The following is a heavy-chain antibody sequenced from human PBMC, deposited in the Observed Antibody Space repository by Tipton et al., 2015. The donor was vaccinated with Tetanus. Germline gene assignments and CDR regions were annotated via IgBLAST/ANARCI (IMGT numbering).Heavy chain of an antibody. J-gene: IGHJ6*02. V-gene: IGHV1-2*02. CDR3: ARDRGDYIYYGMDV. CDR1: GYTFTGYY. Sequence: QLVQSGAEVKKPGASLKVSCKASGYTFTGYYLYWVRQAPGQGLKWMGWIDPNSGGTIYAQKFQGRVTMTRDTSISTAYMELSRLRSDDTAVYYCARDRGDYIYYGMDVWGPGTTVTVTS. D-gene: IGHD3-22*01. CDR2: IDPNSGGT.